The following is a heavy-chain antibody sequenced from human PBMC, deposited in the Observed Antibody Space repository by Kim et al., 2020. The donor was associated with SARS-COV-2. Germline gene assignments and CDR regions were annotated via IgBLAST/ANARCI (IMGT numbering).Heavy chain of an antibody. CDR3: ARDRLATSPRLYGSSYGLDV. V-gene: IGHV1-69*04. D-gene: IGHD6-13*01. J-gene: IGHJ6*02. Sequence: SVKVSCKASGGTFSSYAISWVRQAPGQGLEWMGRIIPILGIANYAQKFPGRVTVTADKSTSTAYMELSSLRSEDTAVYYCARDRLATSPRLYGSSYGLDVWGQGTTVTVSS. CDR1: GGTFSSYA. CDR2: IIPILGIA.